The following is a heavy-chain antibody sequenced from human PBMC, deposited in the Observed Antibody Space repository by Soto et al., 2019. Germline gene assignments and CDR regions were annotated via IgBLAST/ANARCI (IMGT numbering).Heavy chain of an antibody. Sequence: GGSLRLSCAASGFTFTNYGMHWVRQAPGKGLEWVALISSDGSSTYYADSVKGRFTISRDNSKNRVYVQMNSLRSDDTAMYFCAQAPGGVSHSYSSSWFDPWGQGTLVTVSS. J-gene: IGHJ5*01. D-gene: IGHD4-4*01. CDR1: GFTFTNYG. CDR2: ISSDGSST. CDR3: AQAPGGVSHSYSSSWFDP. V-gene: IGHV3-30*18.